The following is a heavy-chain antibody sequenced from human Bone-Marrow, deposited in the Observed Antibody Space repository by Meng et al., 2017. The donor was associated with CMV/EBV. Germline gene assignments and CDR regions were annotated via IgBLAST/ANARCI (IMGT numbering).Heavy chain of an antibody. J-gene: IGHJ4*02. Sequence: GGSLRLSSAASGFTFSSYWMHWVRQAPGKGLVWVSRINSDGSSTSYADSVKGRFTISRDNAKNTLYLQMNSLRAEDTAVYYCARVSGYCSSTSCYPCFDYWGQGTLVTVSS. CDR3: ARVSGYCSSTSCYPCFDY. V-gene: IGHV3-74*01. CDR1: GFTFSSYW. CDR2: INSDGSST. D-gene: IGHD2-2*01.